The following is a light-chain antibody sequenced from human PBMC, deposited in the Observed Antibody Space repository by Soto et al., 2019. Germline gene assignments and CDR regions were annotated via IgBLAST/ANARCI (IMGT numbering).Light chain of an antibody. Sequence: QSALTQPPSASGSPGQSVTISCTGTSSDVGGYNYVSWYQQHPGKVPKVMIYEVSKRPSGVPDRFSGSKSGNTASLTVSGLQAEDEAVYYCSSYAGRKNVVFGGGTKLTVL. CDR1: SSDVGGYNY. CDR2: EVS. CDR3: SSYAGRKNVV. V-gene: IGLV2-8*01. J-gene: IGLJ2*01.